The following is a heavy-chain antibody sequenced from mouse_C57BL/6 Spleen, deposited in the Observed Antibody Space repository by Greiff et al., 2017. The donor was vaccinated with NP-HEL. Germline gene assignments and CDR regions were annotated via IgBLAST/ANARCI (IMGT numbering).Heavy chain of an antibody. CDR3: ARFPAQAGAWFAY. D-gene: IGHD3-2*02. Sequence: VQLQESGAELARPGASVKLSCKASGYTFTSYGISWVKQRTGQGLEWIGEIYPRSGNTYYNEKFKGKATLTADKSSSTAYMELRNLTSEDSAVYFCARFPAQAGAWFAYWGQGTLVTVSA. CDR2: IYPRSGNT. V-gene: IGHV1-81*01. J-gene: IGHJ3*01. CDR1: GYTFTSYG.